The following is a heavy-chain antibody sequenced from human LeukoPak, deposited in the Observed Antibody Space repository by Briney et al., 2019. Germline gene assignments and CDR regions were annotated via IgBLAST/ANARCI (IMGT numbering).Heavy chain of an antibody. Sequence: SETLSLTCTVSGGSINTRDYYWSWIRQRPGKGLEWIGYIYYTGNSYYNPSLESRSTISVDTSKNRFSLKLNSVTAADTAVYYCAKADRGFDSWGQGTLVIVSS. CDR2: IYYTGNS. V-gene: IGHV4-31*03. CDR1: GGSINTRDYY. J-gene: IGHJ5*01. CDR3: AKADRGFDS.